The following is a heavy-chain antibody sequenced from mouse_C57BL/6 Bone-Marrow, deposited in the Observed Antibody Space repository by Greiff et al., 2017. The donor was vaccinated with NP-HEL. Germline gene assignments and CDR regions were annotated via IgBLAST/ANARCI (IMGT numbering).Heavy chain of an antibody. D-gene: IGHD1-1*01. J-gene: IGHJ1*03. CDR3: ARNPITTVVAPYWYFDV. CDR1: GYAFSSYW. Sequence: QVQLKQSGAELVKPGASVKISCKASGYAFSSYWMNWVKQRPGKGLEWIGQIYPGDGDTNYNGKFKGKATLTADKSSSTAYMQLSSLTSEDSAVYFCARNPITTVVAPYWYFDVWGTGTTVTVSS. V-gene: IGHV1-80*01. CDR2: IYPGDGDT.